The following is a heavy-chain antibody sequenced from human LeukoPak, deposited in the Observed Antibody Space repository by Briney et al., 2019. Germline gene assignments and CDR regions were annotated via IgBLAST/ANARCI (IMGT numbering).Heavy chain of an antibody. CDR1: GFTFSSYG. J-gene: IGHJ6*03. CDR2: IRSDGTNK. Sequence: GGSLRLSCAASGFTFSSYGMHWVRQAPGKGLEWVAFIRSDGTNKYYADSVKGRFTISRDNSKNTLYLQMSSLRAEDTAVYYCAREPKLGSLAYYYYYLDVWGKGTTVTVSS. V-gene: IGHV3-30*02. D-gene: IGHD7-27*01. CDR3: AREPKLGSLAYYYYYLDV.